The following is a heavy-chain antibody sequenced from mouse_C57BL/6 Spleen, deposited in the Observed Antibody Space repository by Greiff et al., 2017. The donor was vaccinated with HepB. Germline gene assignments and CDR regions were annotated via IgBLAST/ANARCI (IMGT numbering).Heavy chain of an antibody. D-gene: IGHD2-2*01. CDR1: GFTFTDYY. V-gene: IGHV7-3*01. Sequence: EVKLMESGGGLVQPGGSLSLSCAASGFTFTDYYMSWVRQPPGKALEWLGFIRNKANGYTTEYSASVKGRFTISRDNSQSILYLQMNALRAEDSATYYCASGGYDGDYYAMDYWGQGTSVTVSS. CDR2: IRNKANGYTT. CDR3: ASGGYDGDYYAMDY. J-gene: IGHJ4*01.